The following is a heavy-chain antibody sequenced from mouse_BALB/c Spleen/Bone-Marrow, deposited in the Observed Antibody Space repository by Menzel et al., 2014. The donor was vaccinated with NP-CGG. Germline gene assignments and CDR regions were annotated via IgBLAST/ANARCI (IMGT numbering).Heavy chain of an antibody. D-gene: IGHD2-12*01. Sequence: QVQLQQSGAELVKPGASVKLSCKASGYTFTSYWMHWVKQRPGRGLEWIGEINPSNGRTNYNEKFKIKATLTVDKSSSTAYMQLSSLTSEDSAVHYCASYRGAYWGQGTLVTVSA. V-gene: IGHV1S81*02. CDR3: ASYRGAY. CDR2: INPSNGRT. J-gene: IGHJ3*01. CDR1: GYTFTSYW.